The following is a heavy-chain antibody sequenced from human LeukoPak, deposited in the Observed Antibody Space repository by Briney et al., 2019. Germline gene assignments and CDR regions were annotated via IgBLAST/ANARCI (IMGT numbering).Heavy chain of an antibody. V-gene: IGHV3-30*02. D-gene: IGHD1-7*01. CDR2: IRYDGTNK. J-gene: IGHJ5*01. CDR1: GFTFSSYG. CDR3: VLTWNCDS. Sequence: GGSLRLSCAASGFTFSSYGMHWVRQAPGKGLEWVAFIRYDGTNKYYADSMKGRFTISRDNSKNTLYLQMNSLRAEDTAIYYCVLTWNCDSWGQGTLVTVSP.